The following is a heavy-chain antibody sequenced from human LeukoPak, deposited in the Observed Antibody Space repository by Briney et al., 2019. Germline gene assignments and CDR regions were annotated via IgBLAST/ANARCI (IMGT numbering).Heavy chain of an antibody. CDR1: GYSFTSYW. CDR2: IYPGDSDT. Sequence: GESLKISCKGSGYSFTSYWIGWVRQMPGKGLEWMGIIYPGDSDTRYSPSFQGQVTISADKSISTAYLQWSSLKASDTALYYCASRAVWAGTMFYSLINRGKGTLVTASS. J-gene: IGHJ4*02. D-gene: IGHD1-1*01. V-gene: IGHV5-51*01. CDR3: ASRAVWAGTMFYSLIN.